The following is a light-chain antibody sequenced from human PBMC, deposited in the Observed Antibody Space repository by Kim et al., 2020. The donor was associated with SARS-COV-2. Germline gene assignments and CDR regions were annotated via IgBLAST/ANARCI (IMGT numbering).Light chain of an antibody. J-gene: IGKJ2*01. CDR1: QDISNY. V-gene: IGKV1-27*01. CDR2: AAS. CDR3: QKYNSAPHT. Sequence: SSSVEDRVTVTCRASQDISNYLAWYQQKHGKVPNLLIHAASTLQSEVPSRFSGSISRTDFSLTISSLQAEDVATYYCQKYNSAPHTFGQGTKLVI.